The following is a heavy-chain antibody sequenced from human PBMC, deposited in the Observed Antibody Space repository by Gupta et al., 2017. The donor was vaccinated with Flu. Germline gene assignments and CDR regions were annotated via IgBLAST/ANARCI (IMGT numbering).Heavy chain of an antibody. V-gene: IGHV3-30*18. CDR1: GLTFSSDG. D-gene: IGHD6-13*01. J-gene: IGHJ6*02. CDR3: AKDPIAAAGTHPNYYYYYGMDV. Sequence: QVQLVESGGGVVQPGRSLRLSCAASGLTFSSDGLHWVRQAPGKGLEWVAVISYDGSNKYYADSVKGRFTISRDNSKNTLYLQMNSRRAEDTAVYYCAKDPIAAAGTHPNYYYYYGMDVWGQGTTVTVSS. CDR2: ISYDGSNK.